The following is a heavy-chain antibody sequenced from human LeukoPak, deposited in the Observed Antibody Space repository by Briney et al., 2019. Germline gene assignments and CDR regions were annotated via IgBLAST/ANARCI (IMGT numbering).Heavy chain of an antibody. D-gene: IGHD3-22*01. Sequence: PGRSLRLSCAASGFTFDDYAMHWVRQAPGKGLEWVSGISWTSGSLDYADSVKGRFTISRDNARNSLYLQMDSLRAEDTAFYYCAKAEGFFGGYYDHWGQGTLVTVSS. J-gene: IGHJ5*02. CDR1: GFTFDDYA. CDR3: AKAEGFFGGYYDH. CDR2: ISWTSGSL. V-gene: IGHV3-9*01.